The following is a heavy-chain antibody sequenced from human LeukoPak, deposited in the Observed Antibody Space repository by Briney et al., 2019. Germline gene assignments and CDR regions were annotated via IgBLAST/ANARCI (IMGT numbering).Heavy chain of an antibody. D-gene: IGHD5-12*01. CDR1: GYRFSSYW. J-gene: IGHJ4*02. Sequence: GESLKISCKSSGYRFSSYWIGWVRQMPGKGLEWMGIIYPGDSDTRYSPSLQGQVTISADKSISTAYLQWSSLKASDTAMHYCARRSDYEKEPDYWGQGTLVTVSS. V-gene: IGHV5-51*01. CDR2: IYPGDSDT. CDR3: ARRSDYEKEPDY.